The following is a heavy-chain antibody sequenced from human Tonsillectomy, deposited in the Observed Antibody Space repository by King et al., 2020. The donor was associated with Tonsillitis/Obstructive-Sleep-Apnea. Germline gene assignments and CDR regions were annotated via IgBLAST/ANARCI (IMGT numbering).Heavy chain of an antibody. CDR1: GGAISISSYY. CDR3: ARTPSGSTFDY. J-gene: IGHJ4*02. V-gene: IGHV4-39*01. Sequence: LQLQESGPGLVKPSETRSLTCTVSGGAISISSYYWGWIRQPPGKGLEWIGSIYVSGSTYYSQSLKSRFTISGDTYKNKFSLKVRSVTAADTAVYYCARTPSGSTFDYWGQGTLVTVSS. CDR2: IYVSGST. D-gene: IGHD5-12*01.